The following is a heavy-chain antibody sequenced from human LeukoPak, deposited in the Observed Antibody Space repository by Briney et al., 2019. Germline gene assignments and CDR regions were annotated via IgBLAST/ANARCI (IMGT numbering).Heavy chain of an antibody. V-gene: IGHV3-23*01. CDR3: AKAGGYSGYDSGGYYGMDV. J-gene: IGHJ6*04. D-gene: IGHD5-12*01. Sequence: SGGSLRLSCAASGFTFSSYAMSWVRQAPGKGLEWVSAISGSGGSTYYADSVKGRFTISRDNSKNTLYLQMNSLRAEDTAVYYCAKAGGYSGYDSGGYYGMDVWGKGTTVTVSS. CDR2: ISGSGGST. CDR1: GFTFSSYA.